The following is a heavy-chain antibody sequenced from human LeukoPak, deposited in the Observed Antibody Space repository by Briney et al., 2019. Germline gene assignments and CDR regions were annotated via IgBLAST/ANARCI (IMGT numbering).Heavy chain of an antibody. CDR2: IYCSGST. Sequence: SESLSLTCTVSVGSISSSSYYWGWIRQSPGKGLEWIGSIYCSGSTYYNPSLKSRVTISVDTSKNQFSLKLSSVTAADTAVYYCARLAAAYDILTGYYPSPLDYWGQGTLVTVSS. D-gene: IGHD3-9*01. V-gene: IGHV4-39*01. CDR3: ARLAAAYDILTGYYPSPLDY. J-gene: IGHJ4*02. CDR1: VGSISSSSYY.